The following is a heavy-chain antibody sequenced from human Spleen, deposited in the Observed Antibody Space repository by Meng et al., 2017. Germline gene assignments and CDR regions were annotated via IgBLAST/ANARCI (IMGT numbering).Heavy chain of an antibody. CDR1: GFTVSSNY. V-gene: IGHV3-66*02. D-gene: IGHD2-15*01. J-gene: IGHJ4*02. CDR3: ARAIRIGYCSGGNCYTLRY. Sequence: GESLKISCAASGFTVSSNYMSWVRQAPGKGLEWVSVIYSGGSTYYADSVKGRFSISRDNSKNTLYLQMNSLRPEDTAVYYCARAIRIGYCSGGNCYTLRYWGQGTLVTVSS. CDR2: IYSGGST.